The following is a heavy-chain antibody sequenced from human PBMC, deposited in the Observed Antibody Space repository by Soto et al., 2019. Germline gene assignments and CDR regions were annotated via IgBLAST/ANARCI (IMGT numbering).Heavy chain of an antibody. J-gene: IGHJ5*02. Sequence: QITLKESGPTLVRPTQTLTLTCTFSGFSLSTTGVGVGWIRQPPGKALEWLALIYWDDDKRYSPSLKSRLTITKDTSKNEVILTMTNMYPVDTATYYCAKRLRDYGLGRERANYFDPWCQGTLVTVSS. CDR2: IYWDDDK. CDR3: AKRLRDYGLGRERANYFDP. D-gene: IGHD3-10*01. CDR1: GFSLSTTGVG. V-gene: IGHV2-5*02.